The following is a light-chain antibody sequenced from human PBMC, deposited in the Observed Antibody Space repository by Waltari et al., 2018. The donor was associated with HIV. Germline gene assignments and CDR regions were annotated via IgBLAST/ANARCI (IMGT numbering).Light chain of an antibody. V-gene: IGKV2-30*02. Sequence: DVVMTQSPLFLPVTLGQPASISCRSTQRLLHSDGDTYLSWFHQRPGQSPRRLIYRVSDRDAGGRDRVGGSGSGTDFTLKISRVEAEDVGVYYCMQGTHWPPTFGGGTKGEVK. CDR2: RVS. CDR3: MQGTHWPPT. CDR1: QRLLHSDGDTY. J-gene: IGKJ4*02.